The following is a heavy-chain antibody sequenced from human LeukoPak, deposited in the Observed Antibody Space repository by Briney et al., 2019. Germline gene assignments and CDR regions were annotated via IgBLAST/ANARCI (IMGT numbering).Heavy chain of an antibody. D-gene: IGHD3-10*01. J-gene: IGHJ4*02. CDR3: AGDRSYYYGSGSLTY. V-gene: IGHV1-2*02. CDR2: INPNSGGT. CDR1: GYTFTVYY. Sequence: ASVRVSCKASGYTFTVYYMHWVRQAPGEGRERRGWINPNSGGTNYAQKFQGRVTMTRDTSISTPYMELSRLRSDDTAVYYCAGDRSYYYGSGSLTYWGQGTLVTVSS.